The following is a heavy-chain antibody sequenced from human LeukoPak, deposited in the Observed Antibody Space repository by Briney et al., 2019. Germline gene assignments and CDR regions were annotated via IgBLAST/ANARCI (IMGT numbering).Heavy chain of an antibody. V-gene: IGHV1-69*13. Sequence: ASVKVSCKASGGSFTFTSHAITWVRQAPGQGLEWIAGIIPIYGSPSYAQRFQGRVTITSDESARTVYMELSSLRSEDTAVYYCAGFFYDNSHDAFDLWGQGTMVTVSS. CDR3: AGFFYDNSHDAFDL. D-gene: IGHD3-22*01. CDR1: GGSFTFTSHA. J-gene: IGHJ3*01. CDR2: IIPIYGSP.